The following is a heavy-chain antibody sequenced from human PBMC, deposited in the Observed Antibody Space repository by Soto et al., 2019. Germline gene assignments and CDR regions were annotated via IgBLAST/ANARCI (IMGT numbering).Heavy chain of an antibody. J-gene: IGHJ4*02. V-gene: IGHV1-18*01. CDR3: AIVRSIAVVGEAYY. D-gene: IGHD6-19*01. CDR1: CYTFTSYG. CDR2: ISAYNGNT. Sequence: GASVKVSCKASCYTFTSYGISWVRQAPGQGLEWMGWISAYNGNTNYAQKLQGRVTMTTDTSTSTAYMELRSLRSDDTAVYYCAIVRSIAVVGEAYYWGKGTLVTVPS.